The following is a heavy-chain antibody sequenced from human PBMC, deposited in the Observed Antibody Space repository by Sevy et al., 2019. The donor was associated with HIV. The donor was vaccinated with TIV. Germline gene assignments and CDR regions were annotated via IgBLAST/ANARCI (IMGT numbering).Heavy chain of an antibody. CDR3: AKGSGDSNGWYSWFDS. CDR1: GFTFDDYA. D-gene: IGHD6-19*01. Sequence: GGSLRLSCVASGFTFDDYAMHWVRQAPGKGPEWVSGSSWNSGSIGYAESVKGRFTISRDNAKNSLYLQMNSLRVEDTALYYCAKGSGDSNGWYSWFDSWGQGTLVTVSS. CDR2: SSWNSGSI. J-gene: IGHJ5*01. V-gene: IGHV3-9*01.